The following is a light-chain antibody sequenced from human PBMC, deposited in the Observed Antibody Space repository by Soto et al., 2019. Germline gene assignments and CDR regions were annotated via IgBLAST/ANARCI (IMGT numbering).Light chain of an antibody. CDR3: AAWDDSLNGYV. Sequence: QSVLTQPPSASGTPGQRVTFSCSGSSSNIGTNAVSWYQQLPGAAPKLLIKSNDQQPSGVPDRFSGSKSGASASLAIRGLQSEDEADYYCAAWDDSLNGYVFGTGTKVTVL. CDR2: SND. CDR1: SSNIGTNA. V-gene: IGLV1-44*01. J-gene: IGLJ1*01.